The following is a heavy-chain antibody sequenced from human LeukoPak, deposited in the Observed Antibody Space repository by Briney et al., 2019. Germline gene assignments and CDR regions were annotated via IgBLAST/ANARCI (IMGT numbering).Heavy chain of an antibody. CDR2: INPNSGGT. CDR3: AGGRFTNHYYYMDV. CDR1: GYTFTGYY. Sequence: ASVKVSCKASGYTFTGYYMHWVRQAPGQGLEWMGWINPNSGGTNYAQKFQGRVTMTRDTSISTAYMELSRLRSDDTAVYYCAGGRFTNHYYYMDVWGKGTTVTVSS. D-gene: IGHD3-3*01. V-gene: IGHV1-2*02. J-gene: IGHJ6*03.